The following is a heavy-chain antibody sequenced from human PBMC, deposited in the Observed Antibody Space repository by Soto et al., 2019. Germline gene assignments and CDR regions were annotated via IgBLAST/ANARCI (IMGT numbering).Heavy chain of an antibody. J-gene: IGHJ6*02. V-gene: IGHV3-30-3*01. CDR3: ARDFRWPNSSSSPGRPPYKVYYYYGMDV. CDR2: ISYDGSNK. CDR1: GFTFSSYA. D-gene: IGHD6-6*01. Sequence: GGSLRLSCAASGFTFSSYAMHWVRQAPGKGLEWVAVISYDGSNKYYADSVKGRFTISRDNSKNTLYLQMNSLRAEDTAGYYCARDFRWPNSSSSPGRPPYKVYYYYGMDVWGQGTTVTVSS.